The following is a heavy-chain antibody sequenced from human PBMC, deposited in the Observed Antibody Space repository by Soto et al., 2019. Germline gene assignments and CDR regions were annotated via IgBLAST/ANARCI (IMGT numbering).Heavy chain of an antibody. V-gene: IGHV3-23*01. D-gene: IGHD6-13*01. CDR1: GFTFSSYA. Sequence: EVQLLESGGGLVQPGGSLRLSCAASGFTFSSYAMSWVRQAPGKGLEWVSAISGSGGSTYYADSVKGRFTISRDNSKNTLYLQMNSLRAEDTAVYYCAKDSGSSWYEGSNVFDYWGQGTLVTVSS. J-gene: IGHJ4*02. CDR2: ISGSGGST. CDR3: AKDSGSSWYEGSNVFDY.